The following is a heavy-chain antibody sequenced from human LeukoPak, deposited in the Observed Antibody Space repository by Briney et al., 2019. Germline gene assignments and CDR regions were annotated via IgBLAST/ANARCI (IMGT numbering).Heavy chain of an antibody. J-gene: IGHJ4*02. CDR2: IYHSGST. V-gene: IGHV4-38-2*02. CDR3: AREQSYYASSGYYDY. Sequence: SETLSLTCAVSGYSISSGYYWSWIRQPPGKGLEWIGNIYHSGSTYYNPSLKSRVTISVDTSKNQFSLKLSSVTAADTAVYYCAREQSYYASSGYYDYLGRGTLVTVSS. D-gene: IGHD3-22*01. CDR1: GYSISSGYY.